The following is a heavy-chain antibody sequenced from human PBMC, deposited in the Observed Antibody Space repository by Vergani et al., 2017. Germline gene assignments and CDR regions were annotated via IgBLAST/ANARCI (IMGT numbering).Heavy chain of an antibody. V-gene: IGHV4-38-2*02. Sequence: QVQLQESGPGLVKPSETLSLTCTVSGYSISSGYYWGWIRQPPGKGREWIGSIYHSGSTYYNPSLKSRVTISVDTSKNQFSLKLSSVTAADTAVYYCWSRFGVLYYXMDVWGKGTTVTVSS. D-gene: IGHD3-10*01. CDR3: WSRFGVLYYXMDV. J-gene: IGHJ6*03. CDR1: GYSISSGYY. CDR2: IYHSGST.